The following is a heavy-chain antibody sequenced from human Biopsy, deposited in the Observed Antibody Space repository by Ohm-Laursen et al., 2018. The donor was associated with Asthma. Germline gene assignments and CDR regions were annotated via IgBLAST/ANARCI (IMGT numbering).Heavy chain of an antibody. J-gene: IGHJ1*01. V-gene: IGHV3-7*01. CDR1: GFTFGDYW. CDR2: IKHDGSEN. D-gene: IGHD3-3*02. CDR3: ARTFHFWSPYHAEHYQL. Sequence: SLRLSCAASGFTFGDYWMSWVRQVPGRGLEWVANIKHDGSENNHVDSLKGRFTISRDNAKNSLYLQMNSPRAEDTAVYYCARTFHFWSPYHAEHYQLWGQGTLVTVSS.